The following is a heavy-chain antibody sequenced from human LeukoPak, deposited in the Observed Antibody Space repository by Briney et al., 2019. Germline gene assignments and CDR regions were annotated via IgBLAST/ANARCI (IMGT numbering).Heavy chain of an antibody. D-gene: IGHD3-10*01. V-gene: IGHV1-69*01. J-gene: IGHJ5*02. CDR2: IIPIFGTA. Sequence: GSSVTVSFKASGGTFSSYAISWVRQAPGQGLEWMGGIIPIFGTANYAQKFQGRVTITADESTSTAYMELSSLRSEDTDVYYCARSEVRGPHMDNWFDPWGQGTLVTVSS. CDR1: GGTFSSYA. CDR3: ARSEVRGPHMDNWFDP.